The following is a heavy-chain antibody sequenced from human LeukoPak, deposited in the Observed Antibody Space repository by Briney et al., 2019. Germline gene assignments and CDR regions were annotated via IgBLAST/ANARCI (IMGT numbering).Heavy chain of an antibody. V-gene: IGHV1-2*02. Sequence: ASVKVSCKASGYTSTGYYMHWVRQAPGQGLEWMGWINPNSGGTNYAQKFQGRVTMTRDTSISTAYMELSRRRSDDTAVYYCARDQSSSYYYSSYMDVWGKGTTVTISS. D-gene: IGHD6-13*01. CDR1: GYTSTGYY. CDR2: INPNSGGT. CDR3: ARDQSSSYYYSSYMDV. J-gene: IGHJ6*03.